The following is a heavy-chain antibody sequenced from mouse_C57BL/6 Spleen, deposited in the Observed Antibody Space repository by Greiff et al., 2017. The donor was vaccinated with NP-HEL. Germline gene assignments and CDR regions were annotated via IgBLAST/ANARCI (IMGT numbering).Heavy chain of an antibody. V-gene: IGHV5-17*01. D-gene: IGHD2-3*01. CDR3: AREDGYYEYFDV. J-gene: IGHJ1*03. CDR1: GFTFSDYG. Sequence: EVQLVESGGGLVKPGGSLKLSCAASGFTFSDYGMHWVRQAPEKGLEWVAYISSGSSTIYYADTVKGRFTISRDNAKNTLFLQMTSLRSEDTAMYYCAREDGYYEYFDVWGTGTTVTVSS. CDR2: ISSGSSTI.